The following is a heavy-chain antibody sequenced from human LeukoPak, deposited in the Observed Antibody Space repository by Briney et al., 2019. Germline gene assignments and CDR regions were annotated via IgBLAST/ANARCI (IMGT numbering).Heavy chain of an antibody. Sequence: SETLSLTCAVYGGSFSGYYWSWIRQPPGKGLEWIGEINHSGSTNYNPSLKSRVTISVDTSKNQFSLKLSSVTAADTAVYYCARAAAVWGSYRYITGFDYWGQGTLVTVSS. V-gene: IGHV4-34*01. CDR3: ARAAAVWGSYRYITGFDY. CDR2: INHSGST. J-gene: IGHJ4*02. CDR1: GGSFSGYY. D-gene: IGHD3-16*02.